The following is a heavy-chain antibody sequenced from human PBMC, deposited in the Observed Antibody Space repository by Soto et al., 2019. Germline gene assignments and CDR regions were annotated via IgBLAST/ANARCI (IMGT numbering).Heavy chain of an antibody. Sequence: QVPLVQSGAEVKKPGASVKVSCKASGYTFTSYGISWVRQAPGQGLEWMGWISAYNGNTNYAQKLQGRVTMTTDTSTSTAYMELRSLRSDDTAVYYCARDRGSDQSYHYDAMDAWSQGTTVTVPS. CDR3: ARDRGSDQSYHYDAMDA. D-gene: IGHD3-10*01. J-gene: IGHJ6*02. V-gene: IGHV1-18*01. CDR2: ISAYNGNT. CDR1: GYTFTSYG.